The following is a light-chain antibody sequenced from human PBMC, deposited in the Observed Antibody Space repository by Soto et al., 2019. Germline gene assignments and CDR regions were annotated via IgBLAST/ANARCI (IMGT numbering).Light chain of an antibody. CDR1: QSVNSNY. V-gene: IGKV3-20*01. CDR3: QSYGSSQFT. Sequence: EIVLMQSPGTLSLSPGEGATLSCRASQSVNSNYLALYQQKPGQAPTVLIFDTSRRANGVPDRFSGSGSGTDFTLTISRLEPDDFAVYYCQSYGSSQFTFGPGTTVNIK. J-gene: IGKJ3*01. CDR2: DTS.